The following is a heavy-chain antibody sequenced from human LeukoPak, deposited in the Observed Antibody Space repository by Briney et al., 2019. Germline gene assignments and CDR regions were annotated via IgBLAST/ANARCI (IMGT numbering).Heavy chain of an antibody. CDR3: ARIGRGFGGMGFDP. CDR2: IWYDGSNK. D-gene: IGHD3-10*01. V-gene: IGHV3-33*01. J-gene: IGHJ5*02. CDR1: GFTFSSYG. Sequence: GGSLRLSCAASGFTFSSYGMHWVRQAPGKGLEWVAVIWYDGSNKYYADPVKGRFSISRDNSKNTVYLQMNSLRAEDTAVYYCARIGRGFGGMGFDPWGQGTLVTVSS.